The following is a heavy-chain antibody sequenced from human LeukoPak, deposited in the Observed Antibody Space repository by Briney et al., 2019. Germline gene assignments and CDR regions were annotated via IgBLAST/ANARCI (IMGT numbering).Heavy chain of an antibody. Sequence: GGSLRLSCAASGFNFSSYVMHWVRQAPGKGLEWVAVISYDGSVKYYAVSVEGRFTISRDNAMNTVFLQMNSLRADDTAVYYCARDERYFEGLSQYYFDYWGQGTLVTVSS. CDR3: ARDERYFEGLSQYYFDY. J-gene: IGHJ4*02. D-gene: IGHD3-9*01. V-gene: IGHV3-30*01. CDR1: GFNFSSYV. CDR2: ISYDGSVK.